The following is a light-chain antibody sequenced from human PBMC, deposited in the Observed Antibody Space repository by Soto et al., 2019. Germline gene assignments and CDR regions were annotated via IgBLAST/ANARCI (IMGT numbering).Light chain of an antibody. V-gene: IGKV3-20*01. Sequence: EIVLTQSPATLSLSPGERATLSCRASQSVTSSFLAWYQQKPGQAPRLLIYGASRRATGIPDRFSGSGSETDFTLTITRLEPEDFAVYYCQQYNNWPLTFGQGTKVDIK. CDR3: QQYNNWPLT. J-gene: IGKJ1*01. CDR2: GAS. CDR1: QSVTSSF.